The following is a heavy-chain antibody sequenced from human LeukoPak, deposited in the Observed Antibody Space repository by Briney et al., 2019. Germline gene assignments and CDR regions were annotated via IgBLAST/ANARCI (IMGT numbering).Heavy chain of an antibody. V-gene: IGHV4-59*01. CDR3: ATSTHSFDY. CDR2: IYYSGST. J-gene: IGHJ4*02. CDR1: GGSISSYY. D-gene: IGHD5/OR15-5a*01. Sequence: SETLCLTCTVSGGSISSYYWSWIRQPPGKGLEWIGYIYYSGSTNYNPSLKSRVTISVDTSKNQFSLKLSSVTAADTAVYYCATSTHSFDYWGQGTLVTVSS.